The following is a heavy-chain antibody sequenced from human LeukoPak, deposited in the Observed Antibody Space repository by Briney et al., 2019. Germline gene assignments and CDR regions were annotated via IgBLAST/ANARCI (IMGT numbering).Heavy chain of an antibody. D-gene: IGHD6-13*01. V-gene: IGHV1-8*01. CDR3: ARGGQLGRLLYNWFDP. CDR2: MNPNSGNT. J-gene: IGHJ5*02. Sequence: PSVKLSCKASGYTFTSYDINWVRQATGQGLEWMGWMNPNSGNTGYAQKFQGRVTVTRNTSISTAYMELSSLRSEDTAVYYCARGGQLGRLLYNWFDPWGQGTLVTVSS. CDR1: GYTFTSYD.